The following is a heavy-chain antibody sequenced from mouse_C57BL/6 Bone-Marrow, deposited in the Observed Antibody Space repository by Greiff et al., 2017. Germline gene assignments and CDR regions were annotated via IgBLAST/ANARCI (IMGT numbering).Heavy chain of an antibody. CDR3: ARTYDYDEAMDY. CDR1: GYTFTDYY. Sequence: VKLKQSGAELVRPGASVKLSCKASGYTFTDYYINWVKQRPGQGLEWIARIYPGSGNTYYNEKFKGKATLTAEKSSSTAYMQLSSLTSEDSAVYFCARTYDYDEAMDYWGQGTSVTVSS. D-gene: IGHD2-4*01. J-gene: IGHJ4*01. CDR2: IYPGSGNT. V-gene: IGHV1-76*01.